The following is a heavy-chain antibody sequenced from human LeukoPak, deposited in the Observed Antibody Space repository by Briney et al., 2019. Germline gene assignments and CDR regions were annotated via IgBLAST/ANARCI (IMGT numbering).Heavy chain of an antibody. CDR1: GFTFISYG. Sequence: GGSLRLSCAASGFTFISYGMHWVRQAPGKGLEWVTFIRYDGSNKYYADSVKGRFIISRDNAKNSLYLQMNSLRAEDTAVYYCARDNWNYDHWGQGTLVTVSS. CDR2: IRYDGSNK. V-gene: IGHV3-30*02. CDR3: ARDNWNYDH. J-gene: IGHJ4*02. D-gene: IGHD1-7*01.